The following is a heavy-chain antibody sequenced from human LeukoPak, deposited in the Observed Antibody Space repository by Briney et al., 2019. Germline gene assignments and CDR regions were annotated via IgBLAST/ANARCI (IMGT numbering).Heavy chain of an antibody. CDR2: INAGNGNT. CDR1: GYTFTSYA. CDR3: ARARVGATTIDY. J-gene: IGHJ4*02. Sequence: ASVKVSCKASGYTFTSYAMHWVRQAPGQRLEGMGWINAGNGNTKYSQEFQGRVTITRDTSASTAYMELSSLRSEDMAVYYCARARVGATTIDYWGQGTLVTVSS. V-gene: IGHV1-3*03. D-gene: IGHD1-26*01.